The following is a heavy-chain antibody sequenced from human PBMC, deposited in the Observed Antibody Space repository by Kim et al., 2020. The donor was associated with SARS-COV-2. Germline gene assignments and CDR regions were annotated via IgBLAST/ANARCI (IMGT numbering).Heavy chain of an antibody. D-gene: IGHD3-16*01. CDR1: GGSISPHH. Sequence: SETLSLTCSVSGGSISPHHWSWIRQPPEKGLEWIAYIHYSGTTQYSPSLKSRVTISVDTSKNQFSLRLSSVTAADTAVYYCARLAAVSPGQAFDVWGQGTMVTGSS. V-gene: IGHV4-59*11. CDR2: IHYSGTT. CDR3: ARLAAVSPGQAFDV. J-gene: IGHJ3*01.